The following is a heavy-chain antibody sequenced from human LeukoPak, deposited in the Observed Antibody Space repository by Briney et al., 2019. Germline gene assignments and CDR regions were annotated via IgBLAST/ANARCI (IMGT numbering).Heavy chain of an antibody. CDR3: VKDMGSGLYRANFDY. V-gene: IGHV3-30*02. Sequence: GGSLRLSCAASGFTFSNYGMHWVRQAPGKGLEWVTFIRYDGSNKFYADSVKGRFTISRDNSKNTMLLQMYSLRPEDTALYYCVKDMGSGLYRANFDYWGRGTLVTVSS. D-gene: IGHD6-19*01. J-gene: IGHJ4*02. CDR2: IRYDGSNK. CDR1: GFTFSNYG.